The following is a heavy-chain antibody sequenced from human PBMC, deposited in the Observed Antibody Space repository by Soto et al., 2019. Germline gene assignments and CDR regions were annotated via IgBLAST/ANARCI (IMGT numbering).Heavy chain of an antibody. CDR2: IFSNDEK. Sequence: QVTLKESGPGLVKPTETLTLTCTVYGFSLSNARMGVSWIRQPPGKALEWLAHIFSNDEKSYSTSLKSRLTISKDTSKSQVVLTMTNMDPVDTATYYCARTGDFWWFDPWGQGTLVTVSS. D-gene: IGHD3-3*01. V-gene: IGHV2-26*01. CDR1: GFSLSNARMG. J-gene: IGHJ5*02. CDR3: ARTGDFWWFDP.